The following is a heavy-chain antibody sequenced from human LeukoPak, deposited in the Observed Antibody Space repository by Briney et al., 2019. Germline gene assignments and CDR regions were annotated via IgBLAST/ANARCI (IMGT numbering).Heavy chain of an antibody. D-gene: IGHD3-22*01. V-gene: IGHV3-53*01. Sequence: PGGSLRLSCAASGFTFSSNYMSWVRQAPGKGLEWVSVIYSGGSTYYADSVKGRFTISRDNSKNTLYLQMNSLRAEDTAVYYCAKGLYYYDSPIGDYWGQGTLVTVSS. J-gene: IGHJ4*02. CDR3: AKGLYYYDSPIGDY. CDR1: GFTFSSNY. CDR2: IYSGGST.